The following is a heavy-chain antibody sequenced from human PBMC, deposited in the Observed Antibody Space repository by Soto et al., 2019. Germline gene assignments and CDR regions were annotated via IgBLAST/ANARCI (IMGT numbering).Heavy chain of an antibody. CDR2: ISSSGSTI. CDR1: GFTFSSYE. D-gene: IGHD6-6*01. V-gene: IGHV3-48*03. CDR3: AREENSNPLYYYYGMDV. Sequence: GGSLRLSCAASGFTFSSYEMNWVRQAPGKGLEWVSYISSSGSTIYYADSVKGRFTISRDNAKNSLYLQMNSLRAEDTAVYYCAREENSNPLYYYYGMDVWGQGTTVTVSS. J-gene: IGHJ6*02.